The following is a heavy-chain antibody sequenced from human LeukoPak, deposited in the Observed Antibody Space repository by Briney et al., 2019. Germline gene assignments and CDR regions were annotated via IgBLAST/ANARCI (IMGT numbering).Heavy chain of an antibody. CDR1: GFTFSTYA. V-gene: IGHV3-23*01. CDR2: ISGSGGST. Sequence: GGSLRLSCAASGFTFSTYAMSWVRQAPGKGLEWVSAISGSGGSTYYADSVKGRFTISRDNSKNTLYLQMNSLRAEDTAVYYCAKPVPLAVAGTGGFDYWGQGTLVTVSS. D-gene: IGHD6-19*01. J-gene: IGHJ4*02. CDR3: AKPVPLAVAGTGGFDY.